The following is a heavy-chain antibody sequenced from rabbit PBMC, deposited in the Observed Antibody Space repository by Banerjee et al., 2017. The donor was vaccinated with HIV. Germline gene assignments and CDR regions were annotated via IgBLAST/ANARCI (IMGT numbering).Heavy chain of an antibody. Sequence: YTSSNSTWYASWVNGRFTISRSTSLNTVDLKMTSLTAADTATYFCARDLAAVTGWNFGLWGPGTLVTVS. D-gene: IGHD7-1*01. CDR2: YTSSNST. J-gene: IGHJ4*01. V-gene: IGHV1S43*01. CDR3: ARDLAAVTGWNFGL.